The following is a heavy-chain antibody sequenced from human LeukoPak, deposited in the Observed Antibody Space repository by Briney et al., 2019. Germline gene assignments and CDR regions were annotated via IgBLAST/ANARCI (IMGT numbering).Heavy chain of an antibody. CDR1: GFTLSSYW. CDR3: ARRYFDY. CDR2: IKQDGSEK. J-gene: IGHJ4*02. Sequence: GGSLRLSRAASGFTLSSYWMSWVRQAPGKGLEWVANIKQDGSEKYYVDSVKGRFTISRDNAKNSLYLQMNSLRAEDTAVYYCARRYFDYWGQGTLVTVSS. V-gene: IGHV3-7*01. D-gene: IGHD2-15*01.